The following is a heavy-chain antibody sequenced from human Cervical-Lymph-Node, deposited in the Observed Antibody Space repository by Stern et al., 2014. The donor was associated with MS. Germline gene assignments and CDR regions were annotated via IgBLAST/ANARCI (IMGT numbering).Heavy chain of an antibody. CDR1: GYTFTGYY. V-gene: IGHV1-2*06. J-gene: IGHJ4*02. CDR3: ARDPNDILTGYYLDY. Sequence: VQLVESGAEVKKPGASVKVSCKASGYTFTGYYMHWVRQAPGQGLEWMGRINPNSGGTNYAQKFQGRVTMTRDTSISTAYMELSRLRSDDTAVYYCARDPNDILTGYYLDYWGQGTLVTVSS. CDR2: INPNSGGT. D-gene: IGHD3-9*01.